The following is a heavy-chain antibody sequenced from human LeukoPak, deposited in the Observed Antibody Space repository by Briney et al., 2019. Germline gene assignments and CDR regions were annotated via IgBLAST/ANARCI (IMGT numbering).Heavy chain of an antibody. CDR2: INPNSGGT. CDR3: ARGSYYDIITPLRT. CDR1: GGTFSSYA. Sequence: GASVKVSCKASGGTFSSYAISWVRQAPGQGLEWMGWINPNSGGTNYAQKFQGRVTMTRDTSISTAYMELSRLRSDDTAVYYCARGSYYDIITPLRTWGQGTLVTVSS. V-gene: IGHV1-2*02. J-gene: IGHJ4*02. D-gene: IGHD3-10*01.